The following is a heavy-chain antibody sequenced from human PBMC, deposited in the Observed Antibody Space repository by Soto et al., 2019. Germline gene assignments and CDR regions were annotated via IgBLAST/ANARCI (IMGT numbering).Heavy chain of an antibody. CDR3: ARDGPRYYDFWSGSHSTVYYYYGMDV. V-gene: IGHV1-46*01. Sequence: GASVKVSCKASGYTFTSYYMHWVRQAPGQGLEWMGIINPSGGSTSYAQKFQGRVTMTRDTSTSTVYMELSSLRSEDTAVYYCARDGPRYYDFWSGSHSTVYYYYGMDVWGQGTTVTSP. J-gene: IGHJ6*02. CDR2: INPSGGST. CDR1: GYTFTSYY. D-gene: IGHD3-3*01.